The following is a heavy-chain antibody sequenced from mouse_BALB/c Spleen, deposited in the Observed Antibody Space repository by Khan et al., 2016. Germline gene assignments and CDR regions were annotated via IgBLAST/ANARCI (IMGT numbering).Heavy chain of an antibody. CDR2: ILPGSGST. J-gene: IGHJ1*01. Sequence: QVQLQQSGAELMKPGASVKISCKATGYTFSSYWIEWVKQRPGHGLEWIGEILPGSGSTNYNEKFKGKATFTADTSSNTAYMQLSSLTSEDSAVYSGARKGITTARYFDVWGAGTTVTVSS. V-gene: IGHV1-9*01. CDR3: ARKGITTARYFDV. CDR1: GYTFSSYW. D-gene: IGHD1-2*01.